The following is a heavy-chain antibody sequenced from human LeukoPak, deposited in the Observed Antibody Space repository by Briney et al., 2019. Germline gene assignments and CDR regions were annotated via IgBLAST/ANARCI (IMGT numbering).Heavy chain of an antibody. CDR2: IDPSDSYT. J-gene: IGHJ4*02. Sequence: GESLQISCKVSGYSFTNYWIIWVRQVPGKGLEWMGRIDPSDSYTNYSPSFQGHVTISADKSISTAYLQWSSLKASDTAMYYCARPYDYGDSFDYWGQGTLVTVSS. D-gene: IGHD4-17*01. V-gene: IGHV5-10-1*01. CDR3: ARPYDYGDSFDY. CDR1: GYSFTNYW.